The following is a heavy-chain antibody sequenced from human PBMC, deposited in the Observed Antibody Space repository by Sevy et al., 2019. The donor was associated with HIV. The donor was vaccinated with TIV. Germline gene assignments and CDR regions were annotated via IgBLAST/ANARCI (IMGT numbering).Heavy chain of an antibody. CDR3: AKRDIVEVVAATNFDY. CDR2: ISGSGGST. CDR1: GFTFSSYA. Sequence: GGSLRLSCAASGFTFSSYAMSWVRQAPGKGLEWVSAISGSGGSTYYADSVKGRFTIPRDNSKNTLYLQMNNLRAEDTAVYYCAKRDIVEVVAATNFDYWGQGTLVTVSS. D-gene: IGHD2-15*01. J-gene: IGHJ4*02. V-gene: IGHV3-23*01.